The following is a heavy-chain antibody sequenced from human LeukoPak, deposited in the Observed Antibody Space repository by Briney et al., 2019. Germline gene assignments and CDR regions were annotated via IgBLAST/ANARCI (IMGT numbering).Heavy chain of an antibody. D-gene: IGHD3-22*01. J-gene: IGHJ3*02. Sequence: GGSLRLSRAASGFTFSGYWMHWVRQAPGKGLEWVSAISGSGGSTYYADSVKGRFTISRDNSKNTLYLQMNSLRAEDTAVYYCAKDRIGDYYDSWGAFDIWGQGTMVTVSS. CDR1: GFTFSGYW. V-gene: IGHV3-23*01. CDR2: ISGSGGST. CDR3: AKDRIGDYYDSWGAFDI.